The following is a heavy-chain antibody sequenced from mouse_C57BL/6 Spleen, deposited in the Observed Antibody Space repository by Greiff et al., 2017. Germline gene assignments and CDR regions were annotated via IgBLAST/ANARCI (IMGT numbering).Heavy chain of an antibody. CDR2: INPSSGYP. CDR3: AREYYGSSYGYYAMDY. CDR1: GYTFTSYT. V-gene: IGHV1-4*01. Sequence: VKLMESGAELARPGASVKMSCKASGYTFTSYTMHWVKQRPGQGLEWIGYINPSSGYPKYNQKFKDKATLTADQSSSTAYMQLSSLTSEDSAVYYCAREYYGSSYGYYAMDYWGQGTSVTVSS. J-gene: IGHJ4*01. D-gene: IGHD1-1*01.